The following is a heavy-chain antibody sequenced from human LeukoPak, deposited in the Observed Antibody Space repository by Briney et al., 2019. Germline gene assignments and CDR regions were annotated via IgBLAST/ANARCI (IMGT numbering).Heavy chain of an antibody. CDR2: IIPIFGTA. D-gene: IGHD6-19*01. Sequence: SVKVSCKASGGTFSGYAISWVRQAPGQGLEWMGGIIPIFGTANYAQKSQGRVTITADESTSTAYMELSSLRSEDTAVYYCARTSGAAIAVAGTLGYWGQGTLVTVSS. CDR1: GGTFSGYA. J-gene: IGHJ4*02. CDR3: ARTSGAAIAVAGTLGY. V-gene: IGHV1-69*13.